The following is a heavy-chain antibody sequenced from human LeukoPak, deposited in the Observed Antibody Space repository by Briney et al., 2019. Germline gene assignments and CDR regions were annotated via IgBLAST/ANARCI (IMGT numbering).Heavy chain of an antibody. D-gene: IGHD4-17*01. Sequence: PGESLKISCKGSGYSFTSYWIGWVRQMPGKGLEWVGIIYPGDSDTRYSPSFQGQVTISADKSISTAYLHWSSLKASDTAIYYCARPTSQTTVTSGDDDAFHIWGRGTMVTVSS. CDR3: ARPTSQTTVTSGDDDAFHI. CDR1: GYSFTSYW. CDR2: IYPGDSDT. J-gene: IGHJ3*02. V-gene: IGHV5-51*01.